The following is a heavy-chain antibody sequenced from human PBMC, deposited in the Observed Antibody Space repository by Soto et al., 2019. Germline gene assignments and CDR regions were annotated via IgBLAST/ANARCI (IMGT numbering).Heavy chain of an antibody. V-gene: IGHV1-69*13. Sequence: SVKVSCKASGGSFGNSAINWVRLTPGQGLEWLGGFIPVYRTLNYAQKFQGRVTITADESTGTAYMTLSSLASDDTAVYYCATGVIWIGYFTVDSWGQGTRVTVSS. CDR3: ATGVIWIGYFTVDS. J-gene: IGHJ4*02. CDR2: FIPVYRTL. D-gene: IGHD3-3*01. CDR1: GGSFGNSA.